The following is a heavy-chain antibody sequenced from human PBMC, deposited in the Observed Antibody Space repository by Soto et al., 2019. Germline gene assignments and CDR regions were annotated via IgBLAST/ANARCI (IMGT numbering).Heavy chain of an antibody. Sequence: GGSLRLSCTASGFTFGDYAMSWFRQAPGKGLEWVGFIRSKAYGGTTEYAASVKGRFTISRDDSKSIAYLQMNSLKTEDTAVYYCTRTVGYYSPSNFDYWGQGTLVTVSS. CDR2: IRSKAYGGTT. V-gene: IGHV3-49*03. J-gene: IGHJ4*02. CDR3: TRTVGYYSPSNFDY. D-gene: IGHD3-3*01. CDR1: GFTFGDYA.